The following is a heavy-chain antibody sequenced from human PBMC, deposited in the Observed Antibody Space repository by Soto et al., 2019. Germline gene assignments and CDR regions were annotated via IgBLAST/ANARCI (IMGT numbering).Heavy chain of an antibody. J-gene: IGHJ6*02. D-gene: IGHD6-13*01. Sequence: GASVKVSCKASGGTFSSYAISWVRQAPGQGLEWMGGIIPIFGTANYAQKFQGRVTITADESTSTAYMELSSLRSEDTAVYYCARAGRRSSSWHYYYYGMDVWGQGTTVTVSS. CDR1: GGTFSSYA. V-gene: IGHV1-69*13. CDR2: IIPIFGTA. CDR3: ARAGRRSSSWHYYYYGMDV.